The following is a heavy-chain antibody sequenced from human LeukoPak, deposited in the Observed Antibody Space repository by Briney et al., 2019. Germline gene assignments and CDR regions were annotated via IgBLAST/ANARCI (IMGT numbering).Heavy chain of an antibody. CDR2: ISGSGGST. D-gene: IGHD6-13*01. V-gene: IGHV3-23*01. CDR3: AKDFGSSWLNWFDP. Sequence: PGGSLRLSCAASGFTFSSYAMSWVRQAPGKGLDWVSAISGSGGSTYYADSVKGRFTISRDNSKNTLYLQMNSLRAEDTAVYYCAKDFGSSWLNWFDPWGQGTLVTVSS. CDR1: GFTFSSYA. J-gene: IGHJ5*02.